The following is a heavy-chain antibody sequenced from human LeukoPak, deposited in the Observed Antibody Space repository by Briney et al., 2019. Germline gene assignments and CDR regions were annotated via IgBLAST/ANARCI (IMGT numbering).Heavy chain of an antibody. CDR3: AKVRTSSTWYGSFDY. D-gene: IGHD6-13*01. Sequence: GGSLRLSCAASGFTFSSNAMGWVRQAPGKGLEWVSAITASAASTYYADSVKGRFTFSRDNSKNTLYLQMNSLRADDTAVYYCAKVRTSSTWYGSFDYWGQGTLVTVPS. J-gene: IGHJ4*02. V-gene: IGHV3-23*01. CDR1: GFTFSSNA. CDR2: ITASAAST.